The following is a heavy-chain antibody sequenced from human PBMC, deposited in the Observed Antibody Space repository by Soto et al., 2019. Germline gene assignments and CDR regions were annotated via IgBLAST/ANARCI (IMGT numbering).Heavy chain of an antibody. D-gene: IGHD3-10*01. J-gene: IGHJ4*02. CDR2: ISAYNGNT. CDR3: AREIEGPPPKTHRFLDY. Sequence: ASVKVSCKASGDTFTNSAFIWVRQAPGQGLEWMGWISAYNGNTNYAQKLQGRVTMTTDTSTSTAYMELRSLRSDDTAVYYCAREIEGPPPKTHRFLDYWGQGTLVTVSS. CDR1: GDTFTNSA. V-gene: IGHV1-18*01.